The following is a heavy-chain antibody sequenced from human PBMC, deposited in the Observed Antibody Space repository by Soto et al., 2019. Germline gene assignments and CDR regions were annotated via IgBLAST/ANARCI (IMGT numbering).Heavy chain of an antibody. Sequence: QVQLQESGPGLVKPSQTLSLTCTVSGGSISSGGYYWSWIRQHPGKGLECIGYLYSSGRTYYNPSLKSRVTISVDTSKNLFSLKLGSVTAADTAVYYCASRGYSYGFSLGMDVWGQGTTVTVSS. J-gene: IGHJ6*02. CDR3: ASRGYSYGFSLGMDV. D-gene: IGHD5-18*01. CDR2: LYSSGRT. V-gene: IGHV4-31*03. CDR1: GGSISSGGYY.